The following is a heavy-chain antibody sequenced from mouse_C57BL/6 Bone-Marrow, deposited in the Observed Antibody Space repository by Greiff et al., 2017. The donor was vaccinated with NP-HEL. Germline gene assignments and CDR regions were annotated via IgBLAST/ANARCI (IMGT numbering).Heavy chain of an antibody. V-gene: IGHV1-81*01. Sequence: VQLQQSGAELARPGASVPLSCKASGYTFTSYGISWVKQRTGQGLEWIGEIYPRSGNTSYNEKFKGKATLTADQSSSTAYMELRSLTSEDSAVYFCARSPIYYDYVFAYWGQGTLVTVSA. J-gene: IGHJ3*01. CDR1: GYTFTSYG. D-gene: IGHD2-4*01. CDR3: ARSPIYYDYVFAY. CDR2: IYPRSGNT.